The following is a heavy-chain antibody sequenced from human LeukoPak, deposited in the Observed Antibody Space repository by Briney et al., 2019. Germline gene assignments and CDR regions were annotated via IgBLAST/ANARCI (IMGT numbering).Heavy chain of an antibody. CDR3: ARTYYDILTGYWGAASHYYYYMDV. CDR1: GGSIRSYY. CDR2: IYYSGST. D-gene: IGHD3-9*01. Sequence: KASETLSLTCTVSGGSIRSYYWSWIRQPPGKGLEWIGSIYYSGSTYYNPSLKSRVTISVDTSKNQFSLKLSSVTAADTAVYYCARTYYDILTGYWGAASHYYYYMDVWGKGTTVTISS. J-gene: IGHJ6*03. V-gene: IGHV4-59*05.